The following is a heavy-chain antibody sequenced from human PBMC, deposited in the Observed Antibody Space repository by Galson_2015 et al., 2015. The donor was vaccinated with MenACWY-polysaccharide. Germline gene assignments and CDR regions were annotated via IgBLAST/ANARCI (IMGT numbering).Heavy chain of an antibody. J-gene: IGHJ4*02. D-gene: IGHD1-1*01. CDR1: GFTFSSYA. V-gene: IGHV3-23*01. Sequence: SLRLSCAASGFTFSSYAMSWVRQAPGKGLEWVSAISGSGGSTYYADSVKGRFTISRDNSKNTLYLQMNSLRAEDTAVYYCAKGTEREHYFDYWGQGTLVTVSS. CDR2: ISGSGGST. CDR3: AKGTEREHYFDY.